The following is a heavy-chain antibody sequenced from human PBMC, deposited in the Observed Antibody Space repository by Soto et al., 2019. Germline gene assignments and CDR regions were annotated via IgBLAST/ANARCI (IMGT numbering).Heavy chain of an antibody. J-gene: IGHJ5*02. CDR1: GYTFTSYA. D-gene: IGHD3-10*01. CDR3: AISPPFMVRGVINPYWFDP. CDR2: INTNTGNP. V-gene: IGHV7-4-1*01. Sequence: QVQLVQSGSELKKPGASVKVSCKASGYTFTSYAMNWVRQAPGQGLEWMGWINTNTGNPTYAQGFTGLFVLSLDTSVSTAYLQVCSLKAEATAVYYCAISPPFMVRGVINPYWFDPWGQGTLVTVSA.